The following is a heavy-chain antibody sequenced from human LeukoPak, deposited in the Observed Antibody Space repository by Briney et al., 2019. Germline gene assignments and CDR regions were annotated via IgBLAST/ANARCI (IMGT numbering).Heavy chain of an antibody. CDR2: MNPNSGNT. Sequence: ASVKVSCKASGYTFTSYDSNWVRQATGQGLEWMGWMNPNSGNTGYAQKFQGRVTMTRNTSISTAYMELSSLRSEDTAVYYCARRLQDAFWSGYYYYYYYGMDVWGQGTTVTVSS. CDR3: ARRLQDAFWSGYYYYYYYGMDV. CDR1: GYTFTSYD. D-gene: IGHD3-3*01. V-gene: IGHV1-8*01. J-gene: IGHJ6*02.